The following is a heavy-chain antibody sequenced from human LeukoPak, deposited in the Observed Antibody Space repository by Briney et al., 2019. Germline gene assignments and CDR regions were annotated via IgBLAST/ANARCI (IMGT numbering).Heavy chain of an antibody. Sequence: SETLSLTCAVSGGIISSSSYYWGWIRQPPGKGLEWIGSLYYGGSTYYNPSLKSRVAISVDTSKNHLSLKLSSVTAADKAVYYCARLDYDSSGYYFFEYWGRGTLVTVSS. J-gene: IGHJ4*02. V-gene: IGHV4-39*02. CDR3: ARLDYDSSGYYFFEY. D-gene: IGHD3-22*01. CDR2: LYYGGST. CDR1: GGIISSSSYY.